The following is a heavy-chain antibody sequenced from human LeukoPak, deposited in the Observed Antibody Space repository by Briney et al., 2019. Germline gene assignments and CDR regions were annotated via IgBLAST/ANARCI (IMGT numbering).Heavy chain of an antibody. CDR1: GFTFSDYN. CDR3: AFSGNYGVY. Sequence: GGSLRLSCAASGFTFSDYNMNWVRQAPGKGMEWVSYISSSSSTIYYPDSVKGRLTISRDNAKNSLYLQMNSLRAEDTAVYYWAFSGNYGVYWGQGTLVTVSS. D-gene: IGHD1-26*01. CDR2: ISSSSSTI. J-gene: IGHJ4*02. V-gene: IGHV3-48*01.